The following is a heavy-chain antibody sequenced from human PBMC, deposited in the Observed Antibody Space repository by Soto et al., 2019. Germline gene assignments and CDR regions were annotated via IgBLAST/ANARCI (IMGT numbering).Heavy chain of an antibody. CDR2: ISFDGNIK. Sequence: GGSLRLSCAGSGFTLSTYAMHWVRQAPGKGLEWVAFISFDGNIKYYADSVKGRFTISRDNSKNTLYLRMNSLRAEDTAVYYCARVARYSSGWYDYWGQGTLVTVSS. V-gene: IGHV3-30-3*01. J-gene: IGHJ4*02. CDR1: GFTLSTYA. D-gene: IGHD6-19*01. CDR3: ARVARYSSGWYDY.